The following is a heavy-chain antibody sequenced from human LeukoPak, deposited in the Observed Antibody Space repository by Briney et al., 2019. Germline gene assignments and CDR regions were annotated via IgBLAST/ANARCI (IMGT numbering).Heavy chain of an antibody. CDR3: ARGHLYYDSSGYYYPGEITNVFDI. V-gene: IGHV3-53*01. J-gene: IGHJ3*02. CDR1: GFTVSSNY. D-gene: IGHD3-22*01. Sequence: GGSLRLSCAASGFTVSSNYMSWVRQAPGKGLEWVSVIYSGGSTYYADSVKGRFTISRDNSKNTLYLQMNSLRAEDTAVYYCARGHLYYDSSGYYYPGEITNVFDIWGQGTMVAVSS. CDR2: IYSGGST.